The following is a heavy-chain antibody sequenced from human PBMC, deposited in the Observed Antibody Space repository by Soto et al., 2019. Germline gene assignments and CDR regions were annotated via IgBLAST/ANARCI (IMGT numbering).Heavy chain of an antibody. CDR2: ISYDGSNK. CDR1: GFTFSSYG. V-gene: IGHV3-30*03. D-gene: IGHD2-15*01. J-gene: IGHJ4*02. CDR3: AVTDGGGSSPPFDY. Sequence: PGGSLRLSCAASGFTFSSYGMHWVRQAPGKGLEWVAVISYDGSNKYYADSVKGRFTISRDNSKNTLYLQMNSLRAEDTAVYYCAVTDGGGSSPPFDYWGQGTLVTVSS.